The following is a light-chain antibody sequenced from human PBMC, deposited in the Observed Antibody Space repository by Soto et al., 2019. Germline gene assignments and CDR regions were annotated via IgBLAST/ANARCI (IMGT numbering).Light chain of an antibody. J-gene: IGKJ3*01. CDR3: QQLNSYPRT. Sequence: DIQLTQSPSFLSASVGDRVTITCRASQGISSYLAWYQQKPGKAPKLLIYAASTLQSGVPSRFSGSGSGTDFTLTISSLQLEDFATDYCQQLNSYPRTFGPGTKVDIK. CDR2: AAS. V-gene: IGKV1-9*01. CDR1: QGISSY.